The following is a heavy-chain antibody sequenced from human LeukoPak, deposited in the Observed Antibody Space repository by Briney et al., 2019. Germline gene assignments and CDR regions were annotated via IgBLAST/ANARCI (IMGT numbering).Heavy chain of an antibody. CDR3: ARGIPRGGYIAARLLEGEPYYYYGMDV. V-gene: IGHV1-69*13. CDR2: IIPIFGIA. J-gene: IGHJ6*02. D-gene: IGHD6-6*01. CDR1: GGTFSSYA. Sequence: ASVKVSCKASGGTFSSYAISWVRQAPGQGLEWMGGIIPIFGIANYAQKFQGRVTITADESTSTAYMELSSLRSEDTAVYYCARGIPRGGYIAARLLEGEPYYYYGMDVWGQGTTVTVSS.